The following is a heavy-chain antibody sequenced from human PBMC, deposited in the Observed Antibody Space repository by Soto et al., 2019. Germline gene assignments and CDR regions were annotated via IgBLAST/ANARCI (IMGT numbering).Heavy chain of an antibody. J-gene: IGHJ4*02. CDR3: TKSSGGSSSVGMDY. D-gene: IGHD6-6*01. Sequence: GGSLRLSCAASGFTFSSYGMHWVRQAPGKGLEWVAVIWYDGSNKYYADSVKGRFTISRDNSKNTLYLQMTALRVEDSSVYYCTKSSGGSSSVGMDYWGPGTLVTVSS. CDR2: IWYDGSNK. V-gene: IGHV3-30*02. CDR1: GFTFSSYG.